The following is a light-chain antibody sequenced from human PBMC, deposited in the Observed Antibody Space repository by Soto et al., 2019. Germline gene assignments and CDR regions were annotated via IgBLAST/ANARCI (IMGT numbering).Light chain of an antibody. CDR1: QSIGGW. J-gene: IGKJ1*01. Sequence: DIQMTQSPSTLSASVGDRVTITCRASQSIGGWLAWYQQKPGKAPNLLIFDGSSLKSGVPSRFSGSGSGTEFTLTISSLQPVDFATYYCQNYDSHSLTVGQGTKV. CDR3: QNYDSHSLT. CDR2: DGS. V-gene: IGKV1-5*01.